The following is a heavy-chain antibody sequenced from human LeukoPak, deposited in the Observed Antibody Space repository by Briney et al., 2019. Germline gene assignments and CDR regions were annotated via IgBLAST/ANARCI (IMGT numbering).Heavy chain of an antibody. V-gene: IGHV4-39*07. D-gene: IGHD5-12*01. Sequence: PSETLSLTCTVSGASISTRNYYWGWIRQPPGKGLEWIGEIYHSGSTNYNPSLKSRVTISVDKSKNQFSLKLTSVTAADTAVYYCARDRRGSPSDFLHWGQGTLVTVSS. CDR3: ARDRRGSPSDFLH. CDR2: IYHSGST. J-gene: IGHJ1*01. CDR1: GASISTRNYY.